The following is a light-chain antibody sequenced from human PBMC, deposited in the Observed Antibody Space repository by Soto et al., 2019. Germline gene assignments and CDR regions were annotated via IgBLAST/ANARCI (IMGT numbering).Light chain of an antibody. V-gene: IGKV3-11*01. CDR3: QQRANWIT. J-gene: IGKJ5*01. CDR2: DAS. CDR1: QSVSSS. Sequence: DTVLTQSPATLSLSPGERATLSCRASQSVSSSLAWYQQKPRQAPRLLIYDASNRATGIPARFSGSGSGTDFTLTISSLEPEDFAVYYCQQRANWITFGQGTRLEIK.